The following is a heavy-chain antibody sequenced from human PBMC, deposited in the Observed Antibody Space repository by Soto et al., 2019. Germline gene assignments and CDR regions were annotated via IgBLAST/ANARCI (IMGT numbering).Heavy chain of an antibody. CDR1: GFTFSSYA. CDR3: AKDICSSTSCYDAFDI. D-gene: IGHD2-2*01. J-gene: IGHJ3*02. Sequence: GGSLRLSCAASGFTFSSYAMSWVRQAPGKGLEWVSAISGSGGSTYYADSVKGRFTISRDNSKNTLYLQMNSLRAEDTAVYYCAKDICSSTSCYDAFDIWGQGTMVTVSS. V-gene: IGHV3-23*01. CDR2: ISGSGGST.